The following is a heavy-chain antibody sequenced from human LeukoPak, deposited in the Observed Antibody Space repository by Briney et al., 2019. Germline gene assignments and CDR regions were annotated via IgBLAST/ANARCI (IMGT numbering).Heavy chain of an antibody. CDR2: IIPIFGTA. Sequence: SVKVSCKASGGTFSSYAISWVRQAPGQGLEWMGGIIPIFGTANYAQKFQGRVTITADESTSTAYMELSSLRSEDKAVYYCARDLAAAGRGFLDFWGQGTLVTVSS. J-gene: IGHJ4*02. CDR1: GGTFSSYA. CDR3: ARDLAAAGRGFLDF. D-gene: IGHD6-13*01. V-gene: IGHV1-69*13.